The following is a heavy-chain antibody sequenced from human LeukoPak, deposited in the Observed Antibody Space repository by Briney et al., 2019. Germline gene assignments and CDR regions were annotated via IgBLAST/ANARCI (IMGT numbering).Heavy chain of an antibody. CDR2: ISSSSSYI. D-gene: IGHD3-22*01. J-gene: IGHJ4*02. Sequence: GGSLRLSCAASGFTFSSNAMSWVRQAPGKGLEWVSSISSSSSYIYYADSVKGRFTISRDNAKNSLYLQMNSLRAEDTAVYYCARDDGSSGYYYALSKGVDYWGQGTLVTVSS. CDR3: ARDDGSSGYYYALSKGVDY. V-gene: IGHV3-21*01. CDR1: GFTFSSNA.